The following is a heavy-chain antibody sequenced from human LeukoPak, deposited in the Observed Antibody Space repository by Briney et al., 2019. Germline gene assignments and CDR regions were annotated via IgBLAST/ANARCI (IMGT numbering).Heavy chain of an antibody. Sequence: GGSLRLSCAASGFTFSSYSMNWVRQAPGRGLEWVSSISSSSSYIYYADSVKGRFTISRDNAKNSLYLQMNSLRAEDTAVYYCARFPDCSSTSCYYDYYYYMDVWGKGTTVTVSS. J-gene: IGHJ6*03. D-gene: IGHD2-2*01. CDR3: ARFPDCSSTSCYYDYYYYMDV. CDR1: GFTFSSYS. V-gene: IGHV3-21*01. CDR2: ISSSSSYI.